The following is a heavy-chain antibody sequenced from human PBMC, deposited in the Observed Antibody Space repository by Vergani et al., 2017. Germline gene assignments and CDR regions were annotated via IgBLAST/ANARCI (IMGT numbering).Heavy chain of an antibody. CDR3: ARVKRGYIYGSNYYYYCMDV. D-gene: IGHD5-18*01. CDR1: GGSFNGYY. J-gene: IGHJ6*03. CDR2: INHSGST. Sequence: QVQLQQWGAGLLKPSETLSLTCAVSGGSFNGYYWSWIRQPPGKGLEWIGEINHSGSTNYNPSLKSRVTISVDTSKSQFSLKLSSVTAADTAVYYCARVKRGYIYGSNYYYYCMDVWGKGTTVTVSS. V-gene: IGHV4-34*01.